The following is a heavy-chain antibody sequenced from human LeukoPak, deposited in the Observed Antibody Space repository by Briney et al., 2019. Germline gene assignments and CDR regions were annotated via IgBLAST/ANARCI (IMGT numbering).Heavy chain of an antibody. CDR2: LNPSGGST. CDR1: GYTFTSYY. CDR3: ARDPGGYSYGFSYSYFDY. Sequence: ASVKVSCKASGYTFTSYYMHWVRQAPGQVLEWMGILNPSGGSTSYAQKFQGRVTMTRDTSTSTVYMELSSLRSEDTAVYYCARDPGGYSYGFSYSYFDYWGQGTLVTVSS. J-gene: IGHJ4*02. V-gene: IGHV1-46*01. D-gene: IGHD5-18*01.